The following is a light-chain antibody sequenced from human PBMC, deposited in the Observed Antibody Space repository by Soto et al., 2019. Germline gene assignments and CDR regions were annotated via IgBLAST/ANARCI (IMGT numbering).Light chain of an antibody. J-gene: IGLJ1*01. CDR1: SSNIAAGYD. V-gene: IGLV1-40*01. CDR2: GNS. Sequence: QSGLTQPHSVSGAPGQKVTISYTGSSSNIAAGYDVHWYQQLPGTAPKLLIYGNSNRPSGVPDRFSGSKSGTSASLAITGLQDEDEADYYCQSYDSSLSGYVFGTGTKIT. CDR3: QSYDSSLSGYV.